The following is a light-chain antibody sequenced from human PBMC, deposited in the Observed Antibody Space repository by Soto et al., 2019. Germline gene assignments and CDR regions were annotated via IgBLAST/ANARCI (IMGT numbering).Light chain of an antibody. V-gene: IGKV3-15*01. Sequence: EIVLTQSPATLSLSPGERVTLSCRASQSVSTYLAWYQQKPGQAPRLLIYDAFTRATGIPARFSGSGSGTDFTLTISSLQPEDFAVYYCQQYSKWPPSTFGQGTKLEVK. CDR3: QQYSKWPPST. CDR2: DAF. CDR1: QSVSTY. J-gene: IGKJ2*01.